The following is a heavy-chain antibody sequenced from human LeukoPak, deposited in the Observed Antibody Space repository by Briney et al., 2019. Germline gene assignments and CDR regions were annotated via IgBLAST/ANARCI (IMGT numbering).Heavy chain of an antibody. Sequence: PGGSLRLSCAASGFTFSSYAMHWVRQAPGKGLEWVAVISYDGSNKYYADSVKGRFTISRDNAKNSLYLQMNSLRAEDTAVYYCARDPQWELLDFDYWGQGTLVTVSS. CDR3: ARDPQWELLDFDY. CDR2: ISYDGSNK. D-gene: IGHD1-26*01. CDR1: GFTFSSYA. V-gene: IGHV3-30*04. J-gene: IGHJ4*02.